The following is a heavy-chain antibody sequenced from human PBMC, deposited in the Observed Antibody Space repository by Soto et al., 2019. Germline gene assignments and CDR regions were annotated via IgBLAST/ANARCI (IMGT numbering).Heavy chain of an antibody. CDR3: ARDWGYYYGSGTHSPFDY. V-gene: IGHV1-8*01. CDR1: GYTFTSYD. J-gene: IGHJ4*02. D-gene: IGHD3-10*01. Sequence: ASVKVSCKASGYTFTSYDINWVRQATGRGLEWMGWINTNSGGTGYAQKFQGRVTLTRDTSISTAYMEVTSLRSDDTAVYYCARDWGYYYGSGTHSPFDYWGQGTLVTVSS. CDR2: INTNSGGT.